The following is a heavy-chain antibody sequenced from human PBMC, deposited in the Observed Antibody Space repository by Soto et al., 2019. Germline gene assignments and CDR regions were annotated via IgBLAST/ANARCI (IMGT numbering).Heavy chain of an antibody. CDR1: GGTFSSYA. V-gene: IGHV1-69*13. CDR2: IIPIFGTA. Sequence: SVKVSCKASGGTFSSYAISWVRQAPGQGLEWMGGIIPIFGTANYAQKFQGRVTITADESTSTAYMELSSLRSEDTAVYYCARAHTTYVWGSYRYGPFDYWGQGTLVTVS. D-gene: IGHD3-16*02. CDR3: ARAHTTYVWGSYRYGPFDY. J-gene: IGHJ4*02.